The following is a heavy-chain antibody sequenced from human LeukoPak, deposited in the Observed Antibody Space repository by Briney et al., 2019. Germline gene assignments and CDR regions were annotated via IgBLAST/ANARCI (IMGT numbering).Heavy chain of an antibody. CDR3: ARPGYCSSTSCYTKYNFN. V-gene: IGHV1-2*02. D-gene: IGHD2-2*02. J-gene: IGHJ4*02. CDR2: INPNSGGT. CDR1: GYTFTGYY. Sequence: AASVKVSCKASGYTFTGYYMHWVRQAPGQGLEWMGWINPNSGGTNYAQKFQGRVTMTRDTSISTAYMELSRLRSDDTAVYYCARPGYCSSTSCYTKYNFNWGQGTLVTVSS.